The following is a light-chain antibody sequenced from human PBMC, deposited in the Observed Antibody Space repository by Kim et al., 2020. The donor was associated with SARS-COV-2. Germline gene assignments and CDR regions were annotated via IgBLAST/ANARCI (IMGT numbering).Light chain of an antibody. CDR1: SLRSYY. CDR3: NSRDSNNNVL. Sequence: VALGHTVRITCQGDSLRSYYATWYQQKPGQAPILVIYGKNNRPSGIPGRFSGSSSGNTASLTITGTQAGDEADYYCNSRDSNNNVLFGGGTRLTVL. CDR2: GKN. V-gene: IGLV3-19*01. J-gene: IGLJ2*01.